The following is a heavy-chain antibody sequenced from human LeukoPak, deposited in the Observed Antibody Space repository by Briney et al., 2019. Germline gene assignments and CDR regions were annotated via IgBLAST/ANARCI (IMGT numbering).Heavy chain of an antibody. V-gene: IGHV3-73*01. Sequence: GGSLRLSCAASGFTFSGSAMHWVRQASGKGLEWVGRIRSKANSYATAYAASVKGRFTISRDDSKNTAYLQMNSLKTEDTAVYYCTRNGYSSGWPAFYYYYYMDVWGKGTTVTVSS. CDR1: GFTFSGSA. D-gene: IGHD6-19*01. CDR3: TRNGYSSGWPAFYYYYYMDV. J-gene: IGHJ6*03. CDR2: IRSKANSYAT.